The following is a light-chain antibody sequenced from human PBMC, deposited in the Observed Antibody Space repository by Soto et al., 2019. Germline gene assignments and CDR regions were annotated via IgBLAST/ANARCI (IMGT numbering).Light chain of an antibody. V-gene: IGLV2-14*01. CDR2: EVN. J-gene: IGLJ2*01. CDR1: SSDIGAYNY. Sequence: QSALTQPASVSGSPGQSITISCAGTSSDIGAYNYVSWYQQPPGKAPKLMIYEVNNRPSGVSNRFSGSKSGNTASLTISGLQAEDEADYYCSSYTSTTSYVIFGGGTKVTVL. CDR3: SSYTSTTSYVI.